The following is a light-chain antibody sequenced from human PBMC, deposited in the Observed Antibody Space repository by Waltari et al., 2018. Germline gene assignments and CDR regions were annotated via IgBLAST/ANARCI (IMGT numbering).Light chain of an antibody. CDR3: CSYAGSYTVI. CDR2: DVS. CDR1: SSDVGTYNY. V-gene: IGLV2-11*01. Sequence: QSALTQPRSVSGSPGQSVTIPCTGTSSDVGTYNYVPWYQQYPGKAPKLMIYDVSKRPSGVPDRFSGSKSGNTASLTISGLQADDEADYYCCSYAGSYTVIFGGGTMVTVL. J-gene: IGLJ2*01.